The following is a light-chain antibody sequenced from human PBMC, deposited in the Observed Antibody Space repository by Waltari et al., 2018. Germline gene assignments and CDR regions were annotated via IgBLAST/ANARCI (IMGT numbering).Light chain of an antibody. J-gene: IGLJ3*02. V-gene: IGLV4-69*01. CDR2: INSDGSH. Sequence: QLVVTQSSSASASLGSSVKLTCTLDSGQSTNTIASLQQQPEKGPRYLMKINSDGSHSKGDEIPDRFSGSSSGAERYLTISNLQSEDEGDYYCQTGGHGTWVFGGGTKLTVL. CDR1: SGQSTNT. CDR3: QTGGHGTWV.